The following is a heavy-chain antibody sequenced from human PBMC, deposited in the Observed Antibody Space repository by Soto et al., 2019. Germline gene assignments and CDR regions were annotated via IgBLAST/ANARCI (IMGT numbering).Heavy chain of an antibody. CDR2: IYHSGST. D-gene: IGHD2-15*01. CDR1: GCSISSCGYS. J-gene: IGHJ4*02. Sequence: QLQLQESGSGLVKPSQTLSLTCAVSGCSISSCGYSWSWIRQPPGKGLEWIGYIYHSGSTYYNPSLKSRVTISVDRSKNQFSLKLSSVTAADTAVYYCARGQVVAAQHWGQGTLVTVSS. CDR3: ARGQVVAAQH. V-gene: IGHV4-30-2*01.